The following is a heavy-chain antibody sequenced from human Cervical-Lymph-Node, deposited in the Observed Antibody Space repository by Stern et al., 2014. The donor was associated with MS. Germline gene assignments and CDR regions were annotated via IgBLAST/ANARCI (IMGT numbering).Heavy chain of an antibody. CDR1: GFTFSSSG. CDR2: LWSDGSNT. D-gene: IGHD4-23*01. J-gene: IGHJ1*01. V-gene: IGHV3-33*01. CDR3: AREGGNTAEYFQH. Sequence: VQLVESGGGVVQPGRSLRLSCAASGFTFSSSGMHWVRQAPGKGLEGLAILWSDGSNTFYVDSGKGRFTISRDNSKNTLYLQMNSLRAEDTAVYYCAREGGNTAEYFQHWGQGTLVTVSS.